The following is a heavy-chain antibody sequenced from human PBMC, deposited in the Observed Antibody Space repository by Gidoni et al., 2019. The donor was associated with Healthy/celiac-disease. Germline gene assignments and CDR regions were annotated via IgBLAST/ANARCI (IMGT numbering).Heavy chain of an antibody. V-gene: IGHV3-23*04. Sequence: EVQLVESGGGLLQPGGSLRLSCAASVFTLSSYAMSWVRQAPGKGLAVVSAISGSGGSTYYADSVKGRFTISRDNPKNTLYLQMNSLRAEDTAVYYWAKDKYSSGWYLRRGYFDYWGQGTLVTVSS. CDR2: ISGSGGST. CDR1: VFTLSSYA. CDR3: AKDKYSSGWYLRRGYFDY. J-gene: IGHJ4*02. D-gene: IGHD6-19*01.